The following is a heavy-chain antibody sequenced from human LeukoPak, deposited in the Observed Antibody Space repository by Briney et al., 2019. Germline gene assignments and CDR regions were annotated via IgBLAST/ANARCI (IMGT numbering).Heavy chain of an antibody. CDR1: GFTVSSNY. CDR3: ARGEEWELPYFDY. Sequence: GGSLRLSCAASGFTVSSNYMSWVRQAPGKGLEWVSVIYSGGSTYYADSVKGRFTISRDNSTNTLYLQMNSPRAEDTAVYYCARGEEWELPYFDYWGQGTLVTVSS. V-gene: IGHV3-53*01. CDR2: IYSGGST. D-gene: IGHD1-26*01. J-gene: IGHJ4*02.